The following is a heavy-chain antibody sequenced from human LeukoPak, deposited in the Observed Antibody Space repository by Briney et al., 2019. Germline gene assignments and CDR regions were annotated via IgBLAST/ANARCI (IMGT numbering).Heavy chain of an antibody. Sequence: ASVTVSCKASGYTFTVYYMHWVRQAPGQGLDWMGWINPNSGGTNYTQKFQGRVTITRDTSISTAYMELSRLSSDDTAVYYSARGLGVATIFPHWGQGTLVSVFS. CDR3: ARGLGVATIFPH. D-gene: IGHD5-12*01. CDR2: INPNSGGT. J-gene: IGHJ4*02. V-gene: IGHV1-2*02. CDR1: GYTFTVYY.